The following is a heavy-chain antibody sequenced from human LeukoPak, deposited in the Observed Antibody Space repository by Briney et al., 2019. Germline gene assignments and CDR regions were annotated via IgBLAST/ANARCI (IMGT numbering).Heavy chain of an antibody. J-gene: IGHJ4*02. CDR1: GGSISSGTYS. V-gene: IGHV4-30-2*01. D-gene: IGHD5-12*01. Sequence: SETLSLTCAVSGGSISSGTYSWNWIRQPPGEGLEWIGYIFHSGNTYYSPSLKSRVTISADRSKTQFSLKLTSVTAADTAVYYCARGYSDYPYFFDYWGQGTLVTVSS. CDR3: ARGYSDYPYFFDY. CDR2: IFHSGNT.